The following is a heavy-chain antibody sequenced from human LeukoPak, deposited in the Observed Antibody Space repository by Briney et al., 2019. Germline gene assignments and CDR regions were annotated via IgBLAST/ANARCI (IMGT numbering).Heavy chain of an antibody. CDR2: IYYSAST. CDR3: ARHWLRGAAKPGYMDV. Sequence: PSETLSLTCTVSGGSISSYYWSWIRQPPGKGLEWIGSIYYSASTYYNPSLKSRVTISVDTSKTQFSLKLSSVTAADTAVYYCARHWLRGAAKPGYMDVWGKGTTVTVSS. D-gene: IGHD5-18*01. V-gene: IGHV4-39*01. CDR1: GGSISSYY. J-gene: IGHJ6*03.